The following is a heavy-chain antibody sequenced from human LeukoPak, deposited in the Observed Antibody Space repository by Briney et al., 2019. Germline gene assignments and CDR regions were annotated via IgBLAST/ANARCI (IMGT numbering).Heavy chain of an antibody. Sequence: SETLSLTCAVYGGSFSGYYWSWIRQPPGKGLEWIGEINHSGSTNYNPSLKSRDTISVDTSKNQFSLKLSSVTAADTAVYYCARDYRAGYYYYYGMDVWGQGTTVTVSS. V-gene: IGHV4-34*01. CDR3: ARDYRAGYYYYYGMDV. D-gene: IGHD1-26*01. CDR2: INHSGST. J-gene: IGHJ6*02. CDR1: GGSFSGYY.